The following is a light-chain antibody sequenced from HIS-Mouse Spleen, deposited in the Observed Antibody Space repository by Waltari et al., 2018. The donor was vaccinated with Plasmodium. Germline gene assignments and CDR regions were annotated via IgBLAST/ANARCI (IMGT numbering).Light chain of an antibody. CDR1: SSDVGGYNY. CDR2: DVS. J-gene: IGLJ1*01. V-gene: IGLV2-11*01. Sequence: QSALTQPRSVPGSPGQSVTISCTGTSSDVGGYNYISWYQQHPRKAPKLMIYDVSKRPSGVPDRFSGSKSGNTASLTISGLQAEDEADYYCCSYAGSYTYVFGTGTKVTVL. CDR3: CSYAGSYTYV.